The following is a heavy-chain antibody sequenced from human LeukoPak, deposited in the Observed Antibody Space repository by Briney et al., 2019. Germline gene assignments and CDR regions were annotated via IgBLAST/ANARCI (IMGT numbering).Heavy chain of an antibody. D-gene: IGHD6-6*01. J-gene: IGHJ4*02. CDR2: ISSSSSYI. CDR1: GFTFSSYS. Sequence: GGSLRLSCAASGFTFSSYSMNWVRQAPGKGLEWVSSISSSSSYICYADSVKGRFTISRDNAKNSLYLQMNSLRAEDTAVYYCAREYSSSTDFDYWGQGTLVTVSS. V-gene: IGHV3-21*01. CDR3: AREYSSSTDFDY.